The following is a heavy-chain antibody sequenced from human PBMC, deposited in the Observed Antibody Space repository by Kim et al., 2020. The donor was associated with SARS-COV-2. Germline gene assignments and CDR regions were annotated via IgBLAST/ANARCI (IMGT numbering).Heavy chain of an antibody. Sequence: ASVKVSCKASGYTFTGYYMHWVRQAPGQGLEWMGWINPNSGGTNYAQKFQGRVTMTRDTSISTAYMELSRLRSDDTAVYYCARDGSSSIAARPGNWFDPWGQGTLVTVSS. CDR1: GYTFTGYY. CDR3: ARDGSSSIAARPGNWFDP. V-gene: IGHV1-2*02. D-gene: IGHD6-6*01. J-gene: IGHJ5*02. CDR2: INPNSGGT.